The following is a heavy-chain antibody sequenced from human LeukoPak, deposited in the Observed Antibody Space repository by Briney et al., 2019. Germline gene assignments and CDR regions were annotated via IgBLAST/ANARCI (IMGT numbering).Heavy chain of an antibody. CDR3: AKDYSTNNWNEGIGY. D-gene: IGHD1-20*01. Sequence: GGSLRLSCAASGFTFNRYGMHWVRQAPGKGLECVAFIRYDESHRFYGDSVRGRFTISRDNSKNTLYLQMNSLRAEDTAVYYCAKDYSTNNWNEGIGYWGQGILVTVSS. CDR2: IRYDESHR. J-gene: IGHJ4*02. CDR1: GFTFNRYG. V-gene: IGHV3-30*02.